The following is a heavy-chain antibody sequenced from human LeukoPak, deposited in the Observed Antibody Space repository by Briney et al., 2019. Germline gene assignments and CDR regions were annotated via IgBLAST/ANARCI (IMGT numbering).Heavy chain of an antibody. J-gene: IGHJ4*02. CDR2: INHSGST. CDR3: ARGGRHYCSGGSCHNLPVGRDY. V-gene: IGHV4-34*01. Sequence: SETLSLTCAVYGGSFSGYYWSWIRQPPGKGLEWIGEINHSGSTNYNPSFKSRVTISVDTSKNQFSLKLSSVTAADTAVYYCARGGRHYCSGGSCHNLPVGRDYWGQGTLVTVSS. CDR1: GGSFSGYY. D-gene: IGHD2-15*01.